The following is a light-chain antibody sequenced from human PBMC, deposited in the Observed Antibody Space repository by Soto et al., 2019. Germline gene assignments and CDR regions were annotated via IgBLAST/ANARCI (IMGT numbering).Light chain of an antibody. CDR1: NSNVGNNT. V-gene: IGLV1-44*01. CDR2: ANN. Sequence: QSVLTQPPSASGTPGQRVTISCSGSNSNVGNNTVNWYQQFPGTSPRLLIEANNQRASGVPDRFSGSKSANSASLAISGLKSEDEADYYCAAWDDGLNGWLFGRGTKLTVL. J-gene: IGLJ3*02. CDR3: AAWDDGLNGWL.